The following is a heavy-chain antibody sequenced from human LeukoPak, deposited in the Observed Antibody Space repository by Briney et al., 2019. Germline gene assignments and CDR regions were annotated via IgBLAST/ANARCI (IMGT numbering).Heavy chain of an antibody. CDR1: GFTFSSYG. J-gene: IGHJ4*02. D-gene: IGHD3-10*01. Sequence: GGSLRLSCAASGFTFSSYGMHWVRQAPGKGLEWVVFIRYDGSNKYYADSVKGRFTISRDNSENTLYLQMNSLRAEDTAVYYRATAHLWFGELNGSGTYFDYWGQGTLVTVSS. CDR3: ATAHLWFGELNGSGTYFDY. V-gene: IGHV3-30*02. CDR2: IRYDGSNK.